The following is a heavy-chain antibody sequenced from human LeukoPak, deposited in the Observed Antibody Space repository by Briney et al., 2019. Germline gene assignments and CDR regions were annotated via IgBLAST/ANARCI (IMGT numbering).Heavy chain of an antibody. D-gene: IGHD2-15*01. J-gene: IGHJ4*02. CDR3: ARDLAVVGATRGY. CDR1: GFTFSSYN. Sequence: GGSLRLSCAASGFTFSSYNMNWVCQAPGKGLEWVSSINSSSSYIYYADSVKGRFTISRDNAKNSLYLQMNSLRAEDTAVYYCARDLAVVGATRGYWGQGTLVTVSS. CDR2: INSSSSYI. V-gene: IGHV3-21*01.